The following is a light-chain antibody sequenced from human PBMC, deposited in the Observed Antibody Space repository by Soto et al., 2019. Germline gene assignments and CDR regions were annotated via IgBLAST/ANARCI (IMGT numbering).Light chain of an antibody. CDR3: QKYNSAPWT. CDR1: QGIRNS. Sequence: DIPMTQSPSSLSASVGDRVTITCRASQGIRNSLAWYQHKPGKVPKLLIYAASTLQSGVPSRFSGSGSGTDFTLTISSLQPEDVATYYCQKYNSAPWTFGQGTKVEIK. J-gene: IGKJ1*01. V-gene: IGKV1-27*01. CDR2: AAS.